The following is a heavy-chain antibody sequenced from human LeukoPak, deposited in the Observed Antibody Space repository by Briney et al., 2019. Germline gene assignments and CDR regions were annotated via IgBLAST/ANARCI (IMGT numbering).Heavy chain of an antibody. CDR1: GGSFSGYC. J-gene: IGHJ5*02. V-gene: IGHV4-34*01. Sequence: SETLSLTCAVYGGSFSGYCWSWIRQPPGKGLEWIGEINHSGSTNYNPPLKSRVTISVDTSKNQFSLKLSSVTAADTAVYYCASRDYDFWSGQNWFDPWGQGTLVTVSS. D-gene: IGHD3-3*01. CDR2: INHSGST. CDR3: ASRDYDFWSGQNWFDP.